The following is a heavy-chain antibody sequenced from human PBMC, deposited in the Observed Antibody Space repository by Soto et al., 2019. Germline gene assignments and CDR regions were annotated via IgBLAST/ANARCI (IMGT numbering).Heavy chain of an antibody. CDR2: ITAYNGNT. V-gene: IGHV1-18*01. D-gene: IGHD6-13*01. Sequence: VKVSCKASGGTFSSFGISWVRQAPGQGLEWMGWITAYNGNTNYAQNLQGRVTMTTDTSTSTAYMDLRSLRSDDTAVYYCARDSSPYSSSWSFDYWGQGTLVTVSS. J-gene: IGHJ4*02. CDR1: GGTFSSFG. CDR3: ARDSSPYSSSWSFDY.